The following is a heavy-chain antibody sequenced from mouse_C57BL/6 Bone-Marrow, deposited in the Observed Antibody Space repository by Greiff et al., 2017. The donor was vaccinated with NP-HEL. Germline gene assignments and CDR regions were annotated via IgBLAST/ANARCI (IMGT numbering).Heavy chain of an antibody. CDR3: ARGQFITTVVATPY. J-gene: IGHJ3*01. D-gene: IGHD1-1*01. Sequence: QVQLQQPGAELVMPGASVKLSCKASGYTFTSYWMHWVKQRPGQGLEWIGEIDPSDSYTNYNQKFKGKSTLTVDKSSSTAYMQLSSLTSEDSAVYYCARGQFITTVVATPYWGQGTLVTVSA. V-gene: IGHV1-69*01. CDR1: GYTFTSYW. CDR2: IDPSDSYT.